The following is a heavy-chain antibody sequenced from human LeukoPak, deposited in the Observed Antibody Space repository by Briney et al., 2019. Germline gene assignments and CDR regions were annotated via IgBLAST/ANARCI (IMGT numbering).Heavy chain of an antibody. V-gene: IGHV1-2*02. Sequence: ASVKVSCKASGGTSSSYAISWVRQAPGQGLEWMGWINPNSSGTNYAQKFQGRVTMTRDTSISTAYMELSRLRSDDTAVYYCASIPSGWDYYDSSGCSHVFDPWGQGTLVTVSS. CDR3: ASIPSGWDYYDSSGCSHVFDP. CDR2: INPNSSGT. CDR1: GGTSSSYA. D-gene: IGHD3-22*01. J-gene: IGHJ5*02.